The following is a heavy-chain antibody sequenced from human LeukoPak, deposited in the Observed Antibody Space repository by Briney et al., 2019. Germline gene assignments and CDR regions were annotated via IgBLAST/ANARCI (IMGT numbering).Heavy chain of an antibody. CDR3: AELGITMIGGV. D-gene: IGHD3-10*02. Sequence: GGSLRLSCAASGFPFSSYEMIWVRPAPGKGVEWVSYISSSGNALYYADSVKGRFTISRDNAKNSLYLQMNSLRAEDTAVYYCAELGITMIGGVWGKGTTVTISS. J-gene: IGHJ6*04. CDR2: ISSSGNAL. V-gene: IGHV3-48*03. CDR1: GFPFSSYE.